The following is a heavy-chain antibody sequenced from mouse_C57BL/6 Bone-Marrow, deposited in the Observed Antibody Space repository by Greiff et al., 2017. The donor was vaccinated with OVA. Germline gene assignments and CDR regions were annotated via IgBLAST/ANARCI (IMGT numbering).Heavy chain of an antibody. CDR3: ARWGQLRLWFAY. D-gene: IGHD3-2*02. J-gene: IGHJ3*01. V-gene: IGHV1-18*01. CDR2: INPNNGGT. CDR1: GYTFTDYN. Sequence: VQLQQSGPELVKPGASVKIPCKASGYTFTDYNMDWVKQSHGKSLEWIGDINPNNGGTIYNQKFKGKATLPVDKSSSTAYMELRSLTSEDTAVYYCARWGQLRLWFAYWGQGTLVTVSA.